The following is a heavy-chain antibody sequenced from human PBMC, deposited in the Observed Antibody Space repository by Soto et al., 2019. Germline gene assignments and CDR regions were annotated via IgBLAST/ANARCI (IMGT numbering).Heavy chain of an antibody. CDR1: GGSFSGYY. CDR3: AGLPLTGYVDFDY. V-gene: IGHV4-34*01. D-gene: IGHD3-9*01. J-gene: IGHJ4*02. Sequence: QVQLQQWGAGLLKPSETLSLTCAVYGGSFSGYYWSWIRQLPGKGLEWIGEINHSGSTNYNPSLKRRVTISVDTYKNQFYLKLSSVTAADTAVYYCAGLPLTGYVDFDYWGQGTLVTVSS. CDR2: INHSGST.